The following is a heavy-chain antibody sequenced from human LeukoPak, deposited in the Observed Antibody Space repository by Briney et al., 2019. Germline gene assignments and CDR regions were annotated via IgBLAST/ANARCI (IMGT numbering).Heavy chain of an antibody. V-gene: IGHV4-34*01. D-gene: IGHD6-19*01. J-gene: IGHJ5*02. Sequence: SEILSLTCAVYGGSFSGYYWSWIRQPPGKGLEWIGEINHSGSTNYNPSLKSRVTISVDTSKNQFSLKLSSVTAADTAVYYCARGHEYSSGWYFADWFDPWGQGTLVTVSS. CDR1: GGSFSGYY. CDR2: INHSGST. CDR3: ARGHEYSSGWYFADWFDP.